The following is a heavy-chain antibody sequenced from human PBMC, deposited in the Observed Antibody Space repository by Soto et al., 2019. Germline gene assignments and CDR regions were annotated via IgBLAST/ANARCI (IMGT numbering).Heavy chain of an antibody. D-gene: IGHD1-26*01. J-gene: IGHJ4*02. CDR2: IFGGGGGP. Sequence: EVQLLESGGGSVQPGGALRLSCAASGFTFSNFAMSWVPQAPGKGLEWVSRIFGGGGGPCYADSVKGRFTISRDNSKNTVYLQMNGQTAEDTGVYYCAKMRGMEVWEYAIDFWGQGTLVAVSS. CDR3: AKMRGMEVWEYAIDF. V-gene: IGHV3-23*01. CDR1: GFTFSNFA.